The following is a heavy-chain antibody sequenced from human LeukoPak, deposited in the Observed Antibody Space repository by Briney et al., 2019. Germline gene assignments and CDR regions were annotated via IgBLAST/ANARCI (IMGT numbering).Heavy chain of an antibody. CDR2: INSDGSGI. Sequence: GGSLRLSCAASGFTFSNYWMHWVRQAPGKGLVWISRINSDGSGIIYADSVKGRFSISRDNAKNSLYLQMNSLRVEDTAFYYCAKDNRRHYTSGPNPDSLHWGQGALVTVSS. CDR1: GFTFSNYW. V-gene: IGHV3-74*01. D-gene: IGHD6-19*01. CDR3: AKDNRRHYTSGPNPDSLH. J-gene: IGHJ4*02.